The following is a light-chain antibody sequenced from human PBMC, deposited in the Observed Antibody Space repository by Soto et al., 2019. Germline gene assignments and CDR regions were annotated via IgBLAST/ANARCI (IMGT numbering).Light chain of an antibody. CDR1: QSVSSY. CDR2: DAS. CDR3: QQRSKWPPRYT. V-gene: IGKV3-11*01. J-gene: IGKJ2*01. Sequence: EIVLTQSPATLSLSPGERATLSCRASQSVSSYLAWYQQKPGQAPRLLIYDASNRATGIPARFSGSGSGTDFTLTISSLAPEDFAVYYCQQRSKWPPRYTFGQGTKLEIK.